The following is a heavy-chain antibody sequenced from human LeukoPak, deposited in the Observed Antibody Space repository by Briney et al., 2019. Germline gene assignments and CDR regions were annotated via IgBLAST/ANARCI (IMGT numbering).Heavy chain of an antibody. CDR1: GFTFSSYA. CDR2: ISGSGGST. Sequence: GGSLRLSCTASGFTFSSYAMSWVRQAPGKGLEWVSAISGSGGSTYYADSVKGRFTISRDNSKNTLSLRMDSLRAEDTAVYYCAKNADIVATYNYFEYWGQGTLVTVSS. CDR3: AKNADIVATYNYFEY. D-gene: IGHD2-21*01. V-gene: IGHV3-23*01. J-gene: IGHJ4*02.